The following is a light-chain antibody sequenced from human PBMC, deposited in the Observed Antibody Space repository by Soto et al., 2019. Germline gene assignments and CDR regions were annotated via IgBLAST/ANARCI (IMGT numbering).Light chain of an antibody. V-gene: IGKV1-5*03. J-gene: IGKJ1*01. CDR3: QQYNRYWT. Sequence: DIRLTHFLSTLSASVGDRVTITCRASQSISSGLAGYQQKPGKAPKLLIYKASSLESGVPSRFSGSGSGTEFTLTISSLQPDDFATYYCQQYNRYWTFGQGTKVEIK. CDR2: KAS. CDR1: QSISSG.